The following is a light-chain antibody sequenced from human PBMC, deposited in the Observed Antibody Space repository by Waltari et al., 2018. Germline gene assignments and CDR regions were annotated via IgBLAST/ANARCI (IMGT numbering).Light chain of an antibody. CDR2: EAS. V-gene: IGKV3-11*01. CDR1: QSVGSY. CDR3: QQRSNWPPSIT. J-gene: IGKJ5*01. Sequence: EIVLTQSPATLSLSPGERATLPCRASQSVGSYLAWYQKKPGQAPRLLSYEASNRAIGILGRFSGSGSGTDFTLTISSLEPEDFADYYCQQRSNWPPSITFGQGTRLEIK.